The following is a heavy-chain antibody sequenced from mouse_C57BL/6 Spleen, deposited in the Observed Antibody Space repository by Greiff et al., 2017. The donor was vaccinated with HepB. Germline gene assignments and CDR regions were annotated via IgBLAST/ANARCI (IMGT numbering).Heavy chain of an antibody. CDR2: ISSGSSTI. CDR3: ARDHSNYDWYFDV. CDR1: GFTFSDYG. V-gene: IGHV5-17*01. J-gene: IGHJ1*03. D-gene: IGHD2-5*01. Sequence: EVMLVESGGGLVKPGGSLKLSCAASGFTFSDYGMHWVRQAPEKGLEWVAYISSGSSTIYYADTVKGRFTISRDNAKNTLFLQMTSLRSEDTAMYYCARDHSNYDWYFDVWGTGTTVTVSS.